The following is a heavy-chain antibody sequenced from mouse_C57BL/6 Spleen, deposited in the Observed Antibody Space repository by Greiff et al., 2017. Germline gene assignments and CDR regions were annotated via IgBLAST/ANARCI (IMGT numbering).Heavy chain of an antibody. CDR3: ARFPYYYGSSEGYFDY. D-gene: IGHD1-1*01. J-gene: IGHJ2*01. Sequence: VQLQQPGTELVKPGASVKLSCKASGYTFTSYWMHWVKQRPGQGLEWIGNINPSNGGTNYNEKFKSKATLTVDESSSTAYMQLSSLTSEDSAVYYCARFPYYYGSSEGYFDYWGQGTTLTVSS. CDR2: INPSNGGT. CDR1: GYTFTSYW. V-gene: IGHV1-53*01.